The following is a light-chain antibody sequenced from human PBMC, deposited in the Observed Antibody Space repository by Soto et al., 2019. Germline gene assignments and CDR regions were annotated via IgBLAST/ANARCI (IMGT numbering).Light chain of an antibody. Sequence: QSALTQPPSASGSPGQSVTISCTGTGSDVGNYNYVSWYQQHPGNAPKLVIYEVNKRPSGVPDRFSGSKSGYTASLTVSGLQAEDGADYYCASYAGSKGVLFGGGTKLTVL. J-gene: IGLJ3*02. V-gene: IGLV2-8*01. CDR1: GSDVGNYNY. CDR2: EVN. CDR3: ASYAGSKGVL.